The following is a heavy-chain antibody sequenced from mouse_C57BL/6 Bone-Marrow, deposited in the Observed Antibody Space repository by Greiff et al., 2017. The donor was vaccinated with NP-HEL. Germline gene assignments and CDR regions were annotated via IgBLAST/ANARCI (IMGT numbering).Heavy chain of an antibody. V-gene: IGHV14-4*01. Sequence: DVKLQESGAELVRPGASVKLSCTASGFNIKDDYMHWVKQRPEQGLEWIGWIDPENGDTEYASKFQGKATITADTSSNTAYLQLSSLTSEDTAVYYCTWGIKAWFAYWGQGTLVTVSA. CDR2: IDPENGDT. CDR1: GFNIKDDY. D-gene: IGHD2-4*01. J-gene: IGHJ3*01. CDR3: TWGIKAWFAY.